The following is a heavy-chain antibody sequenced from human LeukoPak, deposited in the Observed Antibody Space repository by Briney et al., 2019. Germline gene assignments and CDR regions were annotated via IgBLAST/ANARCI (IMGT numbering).Heavy chain of an antibody. D-gene: IGHD2/OR15-2a*01. Sequence: GGSLRLSCEAFGFTFSSHSMNWVRQAPGKGLEWISYISPTSKVYYADSVKGRFTISRDNAKKSLYLQMNSLRGEDTAVYYCVRNTAFDQWGQGTVVAVSS. J-gene: IGHJ3*01. CDR1: GFTFSSHS. CDR3: VRNTAFDQ. CDR2: ISPTSKV. V-gene: IGHV3-48*01.